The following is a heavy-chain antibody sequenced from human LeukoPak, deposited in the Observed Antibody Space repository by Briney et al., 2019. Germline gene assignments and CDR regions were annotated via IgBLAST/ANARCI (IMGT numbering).Heavy chain of an antibody. Sequence: PGGSLRLSCAASGFTFSSYSMNWVRQAPGKGLEWVSSISSSSSYIYYADSVKGRFTISRDNAKNSLYLQMNSLRAEDTAVYYCARVLARGLAFDIWGQGTMVTVSS. D-gene: IGHD3-22*01. CDR2: ISSSSSYI. J-gene: IGHJ3*02. V-gene: IGHV3-21*01. CDR1: GFTFSSYS. CDR3: ARVLARGLAFDI.